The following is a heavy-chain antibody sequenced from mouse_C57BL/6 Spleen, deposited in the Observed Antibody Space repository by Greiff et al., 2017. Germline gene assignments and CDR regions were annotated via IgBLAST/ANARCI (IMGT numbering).Heavy chain of an antibody. V-gene: IGHV1-81*01. CDR1: GYTFTSYG. CDR2: IYPRSGNT. J-gene: IGHJ3*01. Sequence: QVQLQQSGAELARPGASVKLSCKASGYTFTSYGISWVKQRTGQGLEWIGEIYPRSGNTYYNEKFKGKATLTADKSSSTAYMELRSLTSEDSAVYFCAREGDYCGSSYPWFAYWGQGTLVTVSA. D-gene: IGHD1-1*01. CDR3: AREGDYCGSSYPWFAY.